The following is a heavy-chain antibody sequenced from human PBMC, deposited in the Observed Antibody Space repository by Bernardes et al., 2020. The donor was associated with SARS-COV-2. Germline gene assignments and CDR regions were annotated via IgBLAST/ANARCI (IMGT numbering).Heavy chain of an antibody. V-gene: IGHV1-24*01. D-gene: IGHD4-4*01. CDR2: LDPEDGEM. CDR1: GYTLSELS. Sequence: ASVKVSCKVSGYTLSELSLHWVRQAPGQGPEWMGGLDPEDGEMHYAEKFQGRVTMTEDTSTDTAYMELSSLRAADTAVYYCATGTSTVTYWYFALWGRGTLVTVSS. J-gene: IGHJ2*01. CDR3: ATGTSTVTYWYFAL.